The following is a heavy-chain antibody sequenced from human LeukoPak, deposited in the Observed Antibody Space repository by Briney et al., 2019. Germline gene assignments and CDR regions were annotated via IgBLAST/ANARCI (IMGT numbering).Heavy chain of an antibody. CDR2: IIPIFGTA. CDR3: ARLRRSGYYYYGTFDY. J-gene: IGHJ4*02. D-gene: IGHD3-22*01. V-gene: IGHV1-69*06. CDR1: GGTFSSYA. Sequence: ASVKVSCKASGGTFSSYAISWVRQAPGQGLEWMGGIIPIFGTASYAQKFQGRVTITADKSTSTAYMELSSLRSEDTAVYYCARLRRSGYYYYGTFDYWGQGTLVTVSS.